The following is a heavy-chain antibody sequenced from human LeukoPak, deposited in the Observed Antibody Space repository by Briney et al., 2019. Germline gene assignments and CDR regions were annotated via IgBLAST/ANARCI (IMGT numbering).Heavy chain of an antibody. J-gene: IGHJ3*02. Sequence: GASVKVSCKASGYTFTGYYMHWVRQAPGQGLEWMGWINPNSGGTNYAQKFQGRVTMTRDTSISTAYMELSRLRSDDTAVYYCARSSSGWYDAFDIWGQGTMVTASS. D-gene: IGHD6-19*01. V-gene: IGHV1-2*02. CDR1: GYTFTGYY. CDR2: INPNSGGT. CDR3: ARSSSGWYDAFDI.